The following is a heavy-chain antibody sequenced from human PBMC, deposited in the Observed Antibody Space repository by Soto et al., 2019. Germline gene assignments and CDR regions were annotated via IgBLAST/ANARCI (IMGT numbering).Heavy chain of an antibody. CDR1: GFTFSSYA. Sequence: GGSLRLSCAASGFTFSSYAMSWVRQAPGKGLEWVSAISGSGGSTYYADSVKGRFTISRDNSKNTLYLQMNSLRAEDTAVYYCAKAGVLRYFDWLPSYFDYWGQGTLVTVSS. V-gene: IGHV3-23*01. J-gene: IGHJ4*02. CDR3: AKAGVLRYFDWLPSYFDY. D-gene: IGHD3-9*01. CDR2: ISGSGGST.